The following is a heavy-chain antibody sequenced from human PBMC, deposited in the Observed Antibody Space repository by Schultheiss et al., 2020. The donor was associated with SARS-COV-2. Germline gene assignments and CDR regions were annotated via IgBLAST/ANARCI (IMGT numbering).Heavy chain of an antibody. J-gene: IGHJ3*02. Sequence: SETLSLTCTVSGGSISSYYWSWIRQPAGKGLEWIGYIYYSGSTNYNPSLKSRVTISVDTSKNQFSLKLSSVTAADTAVYYCARAHQYCSGGSCYPDAFDIWGQGTMVTVSS. CDR1: GGSISSYY. V-gene: IGHV4-59*01. CDR2: IYYSGST. CDR3: ARAHQYCSGGSCYPDAFDI. D-gene: IGHD2-15*01.